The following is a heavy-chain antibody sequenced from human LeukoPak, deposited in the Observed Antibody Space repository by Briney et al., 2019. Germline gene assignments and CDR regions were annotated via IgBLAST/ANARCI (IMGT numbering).Heavy chain of an antibody. D-gene: IGHD6-6*01. CDR2: INHSGST. J-gene: IGHJ5*02. CDR3: ARGASIAARNWFDP. CDR1: GGSFSGYY. V-gene: IGHV4-34*01. Sequence: TSETLSLTCAVYGGSFSGYYWSWIRRPPGKGLEWIGEINHSGSTNYNPSLKSRVTISVDTSKNQFSLKLSSVTAADTAVYYCARGASIAARNWFDPWGQGTLVTVSS.